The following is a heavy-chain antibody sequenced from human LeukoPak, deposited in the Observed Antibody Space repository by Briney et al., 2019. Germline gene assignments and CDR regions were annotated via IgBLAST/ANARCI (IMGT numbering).Heavy chain of an antibody. CDR3: ARDGWSPDY. Sequence: PGGSLRLSCAASGFTFSNAWMSWVRQVPGKGLEWVANIKQDGSEKYYVDSVKGRFTISRDNAKNSLYLQMNSLRAEDTAVYYCARDGWSPDYWGQGTLVTVSS. CDR2: IKQDGSEK. J-gene: IGHJ4*02. CDR1: GFTFSNAW. V-gene: IGHV3-7*01.